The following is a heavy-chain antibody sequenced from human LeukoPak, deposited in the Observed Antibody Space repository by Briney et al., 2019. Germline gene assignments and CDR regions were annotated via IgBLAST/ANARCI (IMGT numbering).Heavy chain of an antibody. Sequence: ASVKVSCKASGYTLTSYGISWVRQAPGQGLEWMGWISAYNGNTNYAQKLQGRVTMTTDTSTSTAYMELRSLRSDDTAVYYCARSGGYMVRGVIDYWGQGTLATVSS. J-gene: IGHJ4*02. CDR1: GYTLTSYG. CDR2: ISAYNGNT. V-gene: IGHV1-18*01. CDR3: ARSGGYMVRGVIDY. D-gene: IGHD3-10*01.